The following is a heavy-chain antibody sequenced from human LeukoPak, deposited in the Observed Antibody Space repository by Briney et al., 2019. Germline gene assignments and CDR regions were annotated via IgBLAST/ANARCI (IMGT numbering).Heavy chain of an antibody. Sequence: SETLSLTCTVSGGSISSDYWSWIRQPPGKGLEWIGYMFYSGSTNYNPSLKSRVTISVDTSKNLFSLKLTSVTAADTAVYYCARVLQILGGDYNGCDPGARGTLAPAPS. J-gene: IGHJ5*02. CDR1: GGSISSDY. CDR3: ARVLQILGGDYNGCDP. V-gene: IGHV4-59*12. CDR2: MFYSGST. D-gene: IGHD3-10*01.